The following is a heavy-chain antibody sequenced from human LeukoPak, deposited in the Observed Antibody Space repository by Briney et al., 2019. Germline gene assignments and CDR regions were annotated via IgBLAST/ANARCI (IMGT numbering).Heavy chain of an antibody. V-gene: IGHV4-59*01. Sequence: SETLSLTCTVSGDSISGYYWSWIRQPPGKGLEWMGYIYYSGSTNYNPSLKSRVTISVDTSKNQFSLKLSSVTAADTAVYFCARSPGYYFDYWGQGTLVTVSS. CDR3: ARSPGYYFDY. CDR1: GDSISGYY. CDR2: IYYSGST. J-gene: IGHJ4*02.